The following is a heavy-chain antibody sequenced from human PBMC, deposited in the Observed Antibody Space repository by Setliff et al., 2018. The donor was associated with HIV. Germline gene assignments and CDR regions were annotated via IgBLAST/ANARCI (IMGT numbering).Heavy chain of an antibody. CDR2: INPNSGDT. D-gene: IGHD3-3*02. CDR3: ARDAWVEFLEWTFYGMDV. V-gene: IGHV1-2*06. J-gene: IGHJ6*02. CDR1: GYTFTGFY. Sequence: ASVKVSCKASGYTFTGFYMHWVRQAPGQGLEWMGRINPNSGDTNYAQKVQGRVTLTTGTSTSTAYMELRRLRSDDTAVYYCARDAWVEFLEWTFYGMDVWGQGTTVTVSS.